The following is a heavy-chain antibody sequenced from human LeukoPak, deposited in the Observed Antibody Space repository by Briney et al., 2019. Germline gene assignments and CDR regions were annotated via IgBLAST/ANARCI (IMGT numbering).Heavy chain of an antibody. J-gene: IGHJ3*02. Sequence: PGGSLRLSCAASGFTFTIYSMNWVRQAPGKGLEWVSSISSSSSYIYYADSVKGRFTISRDNAKNSLYLQMNSLRAEDTAVYYCARTGLPSDAFDIWGQGTMVTVSS. D-gene: IGHD1-14*01. CDR1: GFTFTIYS. V-gene: IGHV3-21*01. CDR3: ARTGLPSDAFDI. CDR2: ISSSSSYI.